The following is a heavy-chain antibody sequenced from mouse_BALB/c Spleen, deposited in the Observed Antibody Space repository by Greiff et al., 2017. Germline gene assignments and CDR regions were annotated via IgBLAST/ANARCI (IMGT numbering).Heavy chain of an antibody. CDR2: INSNGGST. CDR1: GFTFSSYG. V-gene: IGHV5-6-3*01. J-gene: IGHJ2*01. CDR3: ARAHYDYEVYYFDY. D-gene: IGHD2-4*01. Sequence: EVKLMESGGGLVQPGGSLKLSCAASGFTFSSYGMSWVRQTPDKRLELVATINSNGGSTYYPDSVKGRFTISRDNAKNTLYLQMSSLKSEDTAMYYCARAHYDYEVYYFDYWGQGTTLTVSS.